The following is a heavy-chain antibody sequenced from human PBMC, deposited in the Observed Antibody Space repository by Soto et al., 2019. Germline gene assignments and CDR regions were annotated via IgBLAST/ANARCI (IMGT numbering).Heavy chain of an antibody. V-gene: IGHV3-74*01. J-gene: IGHJ6*02. CDR2: INSDGSST. CDR3: TRSGSSPYYYGMDV. D-gene: IGHD6-6*01. CDR1: GFTFSSYW. Sequence: EVQLVESGGGLVQPGGSLRLSCAASGFTFSSYWMHWVRQAPGKGLVWVSRINSDGSSTNYADSLKGRFTISRDNARNTLFLQMDTLRAEDTAVYYCTRSGSSPYYYGMDVWGQGTTVTVSS.